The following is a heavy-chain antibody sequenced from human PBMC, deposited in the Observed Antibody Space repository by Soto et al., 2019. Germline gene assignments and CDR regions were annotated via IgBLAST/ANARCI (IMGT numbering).Heavy chain of an antibody. CDR2: LAYDGSNK. D-gene: IGHD6-19*01. Sequence: QGQLVESGGGVVQPGRSLRLSCAASGFTFSRYPMQWVRQAPGKGLEGVAFLAYDGSNKYYADSVKGRFTISRDNSKNTLYRQMNSRRAEDTAVYSCARNYVGSDWYDDYFDDWGQGTRVTVSS. CDR3: ARNYVGSDWYDDYFDD. V-gene: IGHV3-30-3*01. CDR1: GFTFSRYP. J-gene: IGHJ4*02.